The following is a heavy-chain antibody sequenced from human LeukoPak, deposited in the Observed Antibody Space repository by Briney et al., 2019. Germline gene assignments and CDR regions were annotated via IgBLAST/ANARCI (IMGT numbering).Heavy chain of an antibody. Sequence: SGTLSLTCAVSGGSISSSNWWSWVRRPPGKGLEWIGYIYYSGSTNYNPSLKSRVTISVDTSKNQFSLKLSSVTAADTAVYYCARDTLTGYGPYYYYYYGMDVWGQGTTVTVPS. V-gene: IGHV4-4*02. D-gene: IGHD5-12*01. CDR1: GGSISSSNW. J-gene: IGHJ6*02. CDR2: IYYSGST. CDR3: ARDTLTGYGPYYYYYYGMDV.